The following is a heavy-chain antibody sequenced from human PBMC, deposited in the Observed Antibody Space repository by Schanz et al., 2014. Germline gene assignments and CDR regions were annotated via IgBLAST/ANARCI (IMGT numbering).Heavy chain of an antibody. J-gene: IGHJ6*02. V-gene: IGHV3-74*01. CDR3: ARGASRDYFAMDV. Sequence: EVQLVESGGGVVQPGNSLRLSCAASGFTFNTSWFHWVRQPPGKGLLWVSRVSRDGSETTYVDSVRGRFTISRDTAKNTVFLQMNNLRAEDTAVYYCARGASRDYFAMDVWGQGTTVTVSS. CDR1: GFTFNTSW. CDR2: VSRDGSET.